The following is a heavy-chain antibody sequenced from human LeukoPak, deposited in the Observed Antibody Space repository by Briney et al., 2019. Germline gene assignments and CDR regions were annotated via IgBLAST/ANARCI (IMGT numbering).Heavy chain of an antibody. V-gene: IGHV3-21*01. D-gene: IGHD1-26*01. CDR2: ISSSSSYI. CDR3: ARVGGSYWGWFDP. Sequence: PGGSLRLSCAASGFTFSSYNMIWVRQAPGKGLEWVSSISSSSSYIYYADSVKGRFTISRHNAKNSLYLQVNSLRAEDTAVYYCARVGGSYWGWFDPWGQGTLVTVSS. CDR1: GFTFSSYN. J-gene: IGHJ5*02.